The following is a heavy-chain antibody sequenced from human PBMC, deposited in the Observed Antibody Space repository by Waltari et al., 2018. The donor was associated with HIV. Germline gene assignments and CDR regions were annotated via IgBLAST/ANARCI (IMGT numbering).Heavy chain of an antibody. V-gene: IGHV4-4*02. J-gene: IGHJ4*02. CDR1: GGSIKSSKW. D-gene: IGHD4-17*01. Sequence: QVQLQESGPGLVRPSGTLFLTCGVTGGSIKSSKWWSWVRQPPGKGLEWIGDIHHSGNVNYNLSLKSRVAFSVDRSKNHFSLNLTSVTTADTGTYFCARLRDYGDYGHYDFWGRGTLVVVSP. CDR3: ARLRDYGDYGHYDF. CDR2: IHHSGNV.